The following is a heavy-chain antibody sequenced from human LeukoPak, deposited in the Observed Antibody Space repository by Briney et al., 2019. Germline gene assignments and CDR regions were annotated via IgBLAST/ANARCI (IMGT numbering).Heavy chain of an antibody. D-gene: IGHD6-13*01. CDR2: ILPGGGST. J-gene: IGHJ4*02. Sequence: GRSLRLSCAASGFTFSSYVMTWVRQAPGKGLEWVSSILPGGGSTYYADSVKGRFTISRDNSKNTLFLQMNSLRVEDTAVYYCAKRIQYSSSWCYIDYWGQGTLVTVSS. V-gene: IGHV3-23*01. CDR3: AKRIQYSSSWCYIDY. CDR1: GFTFSSYV.